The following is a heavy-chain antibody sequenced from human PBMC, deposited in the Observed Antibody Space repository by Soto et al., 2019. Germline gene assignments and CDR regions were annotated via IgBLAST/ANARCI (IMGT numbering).Heavy chain of an antibody. V-gene: IGHV3-33*01. CDR3: ARDQYSGSYVGTIDY. D-gene: IGHD1-26*01. J-gene: IGHJ4*02. Sequence: QVQLVESGGGVVQPGNSLRLSCAASGFTFGSYAMHWVRQAPGKGLEWVAVIWYDGSNRYYADSVKGRFTISRDNSKNTLYLQMNSLRAEDTALYYCARDQYSGSYVGTIDYWGQGTLFTVSS. CDR2: IWYDGSNR. CDR1: GFTFGSYA.